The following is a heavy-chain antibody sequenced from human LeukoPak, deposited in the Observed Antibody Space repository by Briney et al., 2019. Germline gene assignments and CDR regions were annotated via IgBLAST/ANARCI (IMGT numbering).Heavy chain of an antibody. Sequence: ASVKVSCKASGGTFSSYAISWVRQAPGQGLEWMGWISAYSGYTHYAQKIQGRVTVTTEASTSTAYMELRSPTSYDTAVYYCARDAVSTTTAGGIDYWGQGTLVTVSS. V-gene: IGHV1-18*01. CDR3: ARDAVSTTTAGGIDY. D-gene: IGHD5/OR15-5a*01. CDR2: ISAYSGYT. CDR1: GGTFSSYA. J-gene: IGHJ4*02.